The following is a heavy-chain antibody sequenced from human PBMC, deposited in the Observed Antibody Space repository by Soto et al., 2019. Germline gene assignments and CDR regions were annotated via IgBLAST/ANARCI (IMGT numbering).Heavy chain of an antibody. D-gene: IGHD2-21*02. V-gene: IGHV3-53*01. CDR3: ARARGGLSVVTATYFDY. Sequence: EVQLVESGGGLIQPGGSLRLSCAASGFTVSSNYMTWVRQAPGKGLEWVSLIYSGGSTYYANSVKGRFTISRDNSKNTLYLQLNSRSAADTAVYYSARARGGLSVVTATYFDYWGQGTLVTFSS. CDR2: IYSGGST. CDR1: GFTVSSNY. J-gene: IGHJ4*02.